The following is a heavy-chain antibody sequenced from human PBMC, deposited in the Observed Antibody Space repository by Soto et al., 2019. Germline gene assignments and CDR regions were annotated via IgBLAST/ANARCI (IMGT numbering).Heavy chain of an antibody. D-gene: IGHD3-22*01. V-gene: IGHV5-51*01. CDR3: ARLGIYYDSSGYLFDY. CDR2: IYPGDSDT. Sequence: PGESLKGSCNGSGYSFTSYCIGCVRHMPGKGLEWMGIIYPGDSDTRYSPSFQGQVTISADKSISTAYLQWSSLKASDTAMYYCARLGIYYDSSGYLFDYWGQGTLVTVSS. J-gene: IGHJ4*02. CDR1: GYSFTSYC.